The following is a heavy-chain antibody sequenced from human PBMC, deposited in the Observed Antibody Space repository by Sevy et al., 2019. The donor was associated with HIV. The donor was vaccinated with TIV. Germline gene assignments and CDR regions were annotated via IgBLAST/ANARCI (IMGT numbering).Heavy chain of an antibody. CDR2: ISYSGRT. V-gene: IGHV4-39*01. D-gene: IGHD6-6*01. CDR1: GGSITSSSYY. CDR3: AKQGGYSSSSDPDWYFDL. Sequence: SETLSLTCTVSGGSITSSSYYWGWIRRPPGKGLEWSGSISYSGRTYYNTSLKSRVTISVDTSKNQFSLRLGSVTAADTAVYYCAKQGGYSSSSDPDWYFDLWGRGTLVTVSS. J-gene: IGHJ2*01.